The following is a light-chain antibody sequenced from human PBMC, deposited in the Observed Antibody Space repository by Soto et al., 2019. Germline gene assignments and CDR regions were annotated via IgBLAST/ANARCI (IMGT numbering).Light chain of an antibody. CDR3: QQSYRTIRT. CDR1: RNINRW. CDR2: KXP. V-gene: IGKV1-5*03. J-gene: IGKJ1*01. Sequence: DIDMTQAPCTLPASLGDRVTVPXRARRNINRWFAWYQQKPGXAPKXXXDKXPSLQSGVPSSLSGSGSGTDFTRPISSRQPEDCENYYWQQSYRTIRTFGQGTMVDIK.